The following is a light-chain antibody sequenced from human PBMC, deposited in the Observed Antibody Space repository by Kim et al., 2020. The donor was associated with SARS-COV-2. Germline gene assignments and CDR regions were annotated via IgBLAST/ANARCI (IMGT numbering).Light chain of an antibody. V-gene: IGKV1-27*01. CDR3: QKCDSAPLT. CDR2: VTS. Sequence: ASVGDRVTFSGRASQVIGNALAWYQQKPGRVPRLLISVTSTVRSGVSSRFCGSGSGRDFTLTISSLQSEDAATYYCQKCDSAPLTFGGGTKVDIK. CDR1: QVIGNA. J-gene: IGKJ4*01.